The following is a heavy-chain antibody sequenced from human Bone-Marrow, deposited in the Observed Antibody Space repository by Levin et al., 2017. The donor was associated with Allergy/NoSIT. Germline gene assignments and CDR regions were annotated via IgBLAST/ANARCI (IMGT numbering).Heavy chain of an antibody. CDR2: MSPNSGNT. V-gene: IGHV1-8*01. J-gene: IGHJ6*02. D-gene: IGHD1-7*01. CDR1: GFTFTSYD. CDR3: ARVSMATGTTYGMDV. Sequence: GASVKVSCKASGFTFTSYDINWVRQATGQGLEWMGRMSPNSGNTGYAQKFQGRVTMTRNISISTAYMELSSLRSEDTAVYYCARVSMATGTTYGMDVWGQGTTVTVSS.